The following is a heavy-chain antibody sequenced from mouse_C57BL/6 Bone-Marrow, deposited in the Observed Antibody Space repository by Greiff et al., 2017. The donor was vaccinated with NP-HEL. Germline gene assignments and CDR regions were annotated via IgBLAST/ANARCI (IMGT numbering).Heavy chain of an antibody. V-gene: IGHV1-64*01. J-gene: IGHJ1*03. D-gene: IGHD1-1*01. CDR3: ARGYYGRRWYFDV. CDR1: GYTFTSYW. Sequence: QVQLKQPGAELVKPGASVKLSCKASGYTFTSYWMHWVKQRPGQGLEWIGMIHPNSGSTNYNEKFKSKATLTVDKSSSTAYMQLSSLTSEDSAVYYCARGYYGRRWYFDVWGTGTTVTVSS. CDR2: IHPNSGST.